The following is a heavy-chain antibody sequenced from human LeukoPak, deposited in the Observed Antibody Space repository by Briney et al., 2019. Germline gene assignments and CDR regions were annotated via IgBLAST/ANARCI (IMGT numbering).Heavy chain of an antibody. D-gene: IGHD6-19*01. CDR3: ARGVQWLGGYYFDY. V-gene: IGHV4-38-2*01. J-gene: IGHJ4*02. CDR2: IYHSGST. Sequence: ASETLSLTCAVSGYSISSGYYWGWIRQPPGKGLEWIGSIYHSGSTNYNPSLKSRVTISVDTSKNQFSLKLSSVTAADTAVYYCARGVQWLGGYYFDYWGQGTLVTVSS. CDR1: GYSISSGYY.